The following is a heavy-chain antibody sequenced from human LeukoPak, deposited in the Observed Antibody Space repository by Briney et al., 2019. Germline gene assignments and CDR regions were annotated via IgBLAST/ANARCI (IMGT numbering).Heavy chain of an antibody. D-gene: IGHD1-14*01. CDR3: ARRPHSSGSNDY. CDR1: GGSISSGGYY. CDR2: IYHSGST. J-gene: IGHJ4*02. V-gene: IGHV4-30-2*01. Sequence: SQTLSLTCTVSGGSISSGGYYWSWIRQPPGKGLEWIGYIYHSGSTYYNPSLKSRVTISVDRSKNQFSLKLSSVTAADTAVYYCARRPHSSGSNDYWGQGTLVTVSS.